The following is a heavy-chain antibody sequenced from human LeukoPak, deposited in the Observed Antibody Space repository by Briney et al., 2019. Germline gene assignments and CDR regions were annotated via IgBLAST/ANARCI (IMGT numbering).Heavy chain of an antibody. J-gene: IGHJ6*03. Sequence: SETLSLTCTVSGGSISSYYWSWIRQPPGKGLEWIGYIYYSGSTNYNPSLKSRVTISVDTSKNQFSLQLSSVTAADTAVYYCARRDPSNYYYYYMDVWGKGTTVTVSS. V-gene: IGHV4-59*08. CDR1: GGSISSYY. CDR2: IYYSGST. CDR3: ARRDPSNYYYYYMDV. D-gene: IGHD4-11*01.